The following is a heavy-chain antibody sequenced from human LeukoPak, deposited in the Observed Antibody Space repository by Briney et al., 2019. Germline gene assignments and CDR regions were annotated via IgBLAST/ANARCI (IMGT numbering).Heavy chain of an antibody. D-gene: IGHD6-19*01. V-gene: IGHV3-23*01. Sequence: GGSLRLSCAASGFTFSSYDMSWVRQAPGKGPEWVSAVSGSGGSTYYADSVKGRFTISRDNSKSTLFLQMNSLRAEDTAVYYCAETGYSSGWYFGEYFHHWGQGTLVTVSS. J-gene: IGHJ1*01. CDR2: VSGSGGST. CDR1: GFTFSSYD. CDR3: AETGYSSGWYFGEYFHH.